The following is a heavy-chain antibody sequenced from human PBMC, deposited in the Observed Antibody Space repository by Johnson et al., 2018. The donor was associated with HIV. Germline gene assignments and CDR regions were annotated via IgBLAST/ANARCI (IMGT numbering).Heavy chain of an antibody. V-gene: IGHV3-20*04. Sequence: VQLVESGGGVVRPGGSLRLSCAASGFTFEDYGMSWVRQTPGKGLEWVSCINWDGGSTGSAVSVKGRFTISRDNAKNSLFLQMNSLRAEDTALYYCAREDSGYVPDAFDIWGQGTMVTVSS. J-gene: IGHJ3*02. CDR1: GFTFEDYG. CDR2: INWDGGST. CDR3: AREDSGYVPDAFDI. D-gene: IGHD5-12*01.